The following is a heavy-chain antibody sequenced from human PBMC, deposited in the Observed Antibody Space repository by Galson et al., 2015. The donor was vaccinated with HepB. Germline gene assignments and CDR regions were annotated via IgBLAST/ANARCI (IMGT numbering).Heavy chain of an antibody. J-gene: IGHJ4*02. Sequence: SLRLSCAASGFTVSNEYMSWVRQAPGKGLEWVSVIYSGGSTYYGDSVKGRFTISRDKSKNTLYLHMNSLKAEDTAVYYCVRDVGGNPVGIDYWDQGTLVTVSS. D-gene: IGHD4-23*01. CDR1: GFTVSNEY. CDR3: VRDVGGNPVGIDY. V-gene: IGHV3-53*01. CDR2: IYSGGST.